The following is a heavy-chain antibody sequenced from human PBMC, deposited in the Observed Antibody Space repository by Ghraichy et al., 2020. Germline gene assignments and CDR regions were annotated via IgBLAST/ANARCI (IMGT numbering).Heavy chain of an antibody. CDR1: GYTFTTYG. V-gene: IGHV1-18*04. CDR2: INTYNGNT. Sequence: ASVKVSCKASGYTFTTYGISWLRQAPGQGVEWMGRINTYNGNTNYAQMFQGRVTMTTDTSTSTAYMELRSLRSDDTAFYYCARGNGHCSSTSCPGPWFDPWGQGTLVTVSS. D-gene: IGHD2-2*03. CDR3: ARGNGHCSSTSCPGPWFDP. J-gene: IGHJ5*02.